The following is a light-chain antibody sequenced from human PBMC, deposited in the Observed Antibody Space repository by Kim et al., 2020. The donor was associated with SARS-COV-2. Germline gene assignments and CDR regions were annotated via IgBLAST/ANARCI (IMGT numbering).Light chain of an antibody. V-gene: IGKV3-20*01. CDR3: QQYSSSPQT. CDR2: GAS. CDR1: QSVTNSF. J-gene: IGKJ2*01. Sequence: DIVLTQSPGTLSLSPGERATLSCRASQSVTNSFLAWYQQKPGQAPRLLIYGASSRATGIPDRFSGSGSGTDFSLTISRLEPEDFAAYYCQQYSSSPQTFGQGTKLEI.